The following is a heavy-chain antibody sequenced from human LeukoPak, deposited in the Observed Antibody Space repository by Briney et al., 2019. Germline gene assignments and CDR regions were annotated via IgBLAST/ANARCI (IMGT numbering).Heavy chain of an antibody. J-gene: IGHJ5*02. V-gene: IGHV4-39*01. CDR1: GGSISSSSYY. Sequence: SETLSLTCTVSGGSISSSSYYWDWIRQPPGKGLEWIVSIYYSGSTYYNPSLKSRVTISVDTSKNQFSLKLSSVTAADTAVYYCARHYSTSLVYRFDPWGQGTLVTVSS. CDR3: ARHYSTSLVYRFDP. D-gene: IGHD6-6*01. CDR2: IYYSGST.